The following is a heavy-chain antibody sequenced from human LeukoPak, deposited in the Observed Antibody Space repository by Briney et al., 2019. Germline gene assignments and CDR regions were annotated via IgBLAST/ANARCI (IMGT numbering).Heavy chain of an antibody. CDR1: SGSIFRSNW. Sequence: SGTLSLTCAVSSGSIFRSNWWSWVRQPPGKGLEWIGQIFHSGSTSYSPSLKSRVTISVDKSKNQFSLRLTSVTAADTAVYYCARSPTKRVPEDYWGQGTLVTVSS. J-gene: IGHJ4*02. CDR2: IFHSGST. V-gene: IGHV4-4*02. CDR3: ARSPTKRVPEDY. D-gene: IGHD2-2*01.